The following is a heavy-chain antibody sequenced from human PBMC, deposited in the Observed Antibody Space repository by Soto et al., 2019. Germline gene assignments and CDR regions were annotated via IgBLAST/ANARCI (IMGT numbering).Heavy chain of an antibody. V-gene: IGHV3-21*01. CDR1: GFTFSSYS. Sequence: GGSLRLSCAASGFTFSSYSMNWVRQAPGKGLEWVSSISSSSSYIYYADSVKGRFTISRDNAKNSLYLQMNSLRAEDTAVYYCARDSYSGYDFTDAFDIWGQGTMVTVSS. CDR2: ISSSSSYI. J-gene: IGHJ3*02. CDR3: ARDSYSGYDFTDAFDI. D-gene: IGHD5-12*01.